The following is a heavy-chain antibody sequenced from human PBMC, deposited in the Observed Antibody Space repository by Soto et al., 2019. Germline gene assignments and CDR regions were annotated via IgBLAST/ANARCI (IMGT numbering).Heavy chain of an antibody. V-gene: IGHV4-59*08. CDR3: ARRVASIAAAGTGYYYYMDV. D-gene: IGHD6-13*01. CDR1: GGSISSYY. Sequence: SETLSLTCTVSGGSISSYYWSWIRQPPGKGLEWIGYIYYSGSTNYNPSLKSRVTISVDTSKNQFSLKLSSVTAADTAVYYCARRVASIAAAGTGYYYYMDVWGKGTTVTVSS. CDR2: IYYSGST. J-gene: IGHJ6*03.